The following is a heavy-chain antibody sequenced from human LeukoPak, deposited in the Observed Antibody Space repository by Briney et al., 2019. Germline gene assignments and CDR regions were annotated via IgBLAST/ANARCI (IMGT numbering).Heavy chain of an antibody. CDR3: AKGPTGTLYYYYYGMDV. Sequence: PGGSLRLSCAASGFTFSSYGMHWVRQAPGKGLEWVAVISYDGGNKYYADSVKGRFTISRDNSKNTLYLQMNSLRAEDTAVYYCAKGPTGTLYYYYYGMDVWGQGTTVTVSS. D-gene: IGHD1-14*01. J-gene: IGHJ6*02. V-gene: IGHV3-30*18. CDR1: GFTFSSYG. CDR2: ISYDGGNK.